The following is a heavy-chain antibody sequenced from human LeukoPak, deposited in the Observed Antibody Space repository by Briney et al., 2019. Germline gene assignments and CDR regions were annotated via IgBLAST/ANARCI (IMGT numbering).Heavy chain of an antibody. Sequence: SETLSLTCTVSGGSISGTTHYWGWIRQPPGKGLEWSGSIYYSGSTYYNPSLKSRVTISVDTSKNQFSLKLSSVTAADTAVYYCARHGVGRGGDFDYWGQGTLVTVSS. CDR1: GGSISGTTHY. CDR3: ARHGVGRGGDFDY. D-gene: IGHD3-10*01. CDR2: IYYSGST. V-gene: IGHV4-39*01. J-gene: IGHJ4*02.